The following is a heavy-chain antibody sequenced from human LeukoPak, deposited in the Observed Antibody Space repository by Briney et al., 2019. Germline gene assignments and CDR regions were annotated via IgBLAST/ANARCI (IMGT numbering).Heavy chain of an antibody. V-gene: IGHV4-59*01. Sequence: SETLSLTCIVSGGSISSYYWSWIRQPPGKGLEWIGYIYYSGSTSYNPSLKSRVTISVDTSKNQFSLKLSSVTAADTAVYYCARAYYYGSGSYAFDIWGQGTMVTVSS. J-gene: IGHJ3*02. CDR1: GGSISSYY. D-gene: IGHD3-10*01. CDR2: IYYSGST. CDR3: ARAYYYGSGSYAFDI.